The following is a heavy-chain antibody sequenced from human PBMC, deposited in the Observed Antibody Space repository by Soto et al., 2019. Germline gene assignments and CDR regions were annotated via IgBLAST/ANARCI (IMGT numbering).Heavy chain of an antibody. CDR2: IIPIFGTA. V-gene: IGHV1-69*06. CDR1: GGTFSSYA. Sequence: QVQLVQSGAEVKKPGSSVKVSCKASGGTFSSYAISWVRQAPGQGLEWMGGIIPIFGTANYAQKFQGRVTITADKSTSTAYMELSSLRSEDTAVYYCARGKAYYDISTGCFDYWGQGTLVTVSS. D-gene: IGHD3-9*01. CDR3: ARGKAYYDISTGCFDY. J-gene: IGHJ4*02.